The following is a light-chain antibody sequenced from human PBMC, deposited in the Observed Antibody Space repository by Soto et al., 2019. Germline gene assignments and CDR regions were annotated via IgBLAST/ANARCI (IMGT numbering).Light chain of an antibody. CDR3: TSYTTDATPQ. V-gene: IGLV2-14*01. CDR1: SSDVGLYDY. J-gene: IGLJ2*01. Sequence: QSVLTQPASVSGSPGQSITVSCTGTSSDVGLYDYVSWFQQHPGKSPKLIIYEVSHRPSGVSSRFSGSKSGNTASLTISGLQTEDEALYYCTSYTTDATPQFGGGTKVTVL. CDR2: EVS.